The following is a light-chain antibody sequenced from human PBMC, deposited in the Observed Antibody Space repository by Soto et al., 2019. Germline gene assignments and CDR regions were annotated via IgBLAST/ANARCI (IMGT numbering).Light chain of an antibody. V-gene: IGKV3-20*01. CDR2: DVS. J-gene: IGKJ1*01. CDR3: QQYGISPT. Sequence: EIVLTQSPGTLSLSPGERATLSCRSSHSVSSNYLAWYQQKPGQAPRLLIYDVSSRATGIPDRFSGSGSGTDFTLTISSLELGDFAVYDCQQYGISPTFGQGTKVEIK. CDR1: HSVSSNY.